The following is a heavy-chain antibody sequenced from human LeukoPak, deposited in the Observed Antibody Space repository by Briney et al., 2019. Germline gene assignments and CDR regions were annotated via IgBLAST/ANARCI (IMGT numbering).Heavy chain of an antibody. D-gene: IGHD3-10*01. CDR2: IRYDGSNK. CDR1: GFTFSSYG. CDR3: AKDHYYGSGSSWYYFDY. J-gene: IGHJ4*02. Sequence: PGRSLRLSCAASGFTFSSYGMNWVRQAPGKGLEWVACIRYDGSNKYYADSVKGRFTISRDNSKNTQNLQMNSLRAEDTAVYYCAKDHYYGSGSSWYYFDYWGQGTLVTVSS. V-gene: IGHV3-30*02.